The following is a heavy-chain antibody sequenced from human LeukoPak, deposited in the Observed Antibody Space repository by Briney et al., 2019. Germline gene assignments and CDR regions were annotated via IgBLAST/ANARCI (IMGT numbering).Heavy chain of an antibody. CDR1: GGSISNYY. CDR2: IYTSGSS. J-gene: IGHJ5*02. Sequence: PSETLSLTCTVSGGSISNYYWSWTRQPAGKGLEWIGRIYTSGSSNYNPSLKSRVTISLDRSKNQFSLRLTSVTAADTAVYYCARAGAWQIDPWGQGTLVTVSS. V-gene: IGHV4-4*07. D-gene: IGHD3-10*01. CDR3: ARAGAWQIDP.